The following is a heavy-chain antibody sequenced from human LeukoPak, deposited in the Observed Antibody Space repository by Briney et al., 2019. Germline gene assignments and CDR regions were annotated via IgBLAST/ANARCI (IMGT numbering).Heavy chain of an antibody. J-gene: IGHJ6*03. D-gene: IGHD2-2*01. CDR1: GGSISSSSYY. Sequence: SETLSLTRTVSGGSISSSSYYWGWIRQPPGKGLEWIGSIYYSGSTYYNPSLKSRVTISVDTSKNQFSLKLSSVTAADTAVYYCARDRWEGGYCSSTSCYYYYYMDVWGKGTTVTVSS. CDR2: IYYSGST. V-gene: IGHV4-39*07. CDR3: ARDRWEGGYCSSTSCYYYYYMDV.